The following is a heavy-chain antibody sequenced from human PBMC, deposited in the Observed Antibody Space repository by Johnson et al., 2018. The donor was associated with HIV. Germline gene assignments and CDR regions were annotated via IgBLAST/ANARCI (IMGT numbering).Heavy chain of an antibody. Sequence: VQLVESGGGVVQPGGSLRLSCAASGFTFSNYGMHWVRQAPGKGLEGVSAIGTAVDTYYPGSVKGRFTISRENAKNSLYLQMNSLRAGDTAVYYCARGGRKWELLGDDAFDIWGQGTMVTVSS. CDR2: IGTAVDT. J-gene: IGHJ3*02. D-gene: IGHD1-26*01. CDR3: ARGGRKWELLGDDAFDI. V-gene: IGHV3-13*01. CDR1: GFTFSNYG.